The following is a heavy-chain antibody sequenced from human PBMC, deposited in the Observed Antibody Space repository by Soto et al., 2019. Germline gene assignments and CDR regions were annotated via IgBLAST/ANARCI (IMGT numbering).Heavy chain of an antibody. CDR1: GGSVSSGSYY. V-gene: IGHV4-61*01. D-gene: IGHD3-16*01. CDR3: ARVNMGVWGSDYCYGMDV. CDR2: IYYRGSP. Sequence: QVQLQESGPGLVKPSETLSLTCTVSGGSVSSGSYYWSWIRQPPGKGLEWIGYIYYRGSPNYNPXXMSRGTVSVDXXKXQXXLKLSSVNAADTAVYYCARVNMGVWGSDYCYGMDVWGQGTTVTVSS. J-gene: IGHJ6*02.